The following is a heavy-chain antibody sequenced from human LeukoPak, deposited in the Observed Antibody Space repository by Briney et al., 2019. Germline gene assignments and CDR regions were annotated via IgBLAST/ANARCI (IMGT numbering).Heavy chain of an antibody. CDR2: FSRSGGST. CDR1: VFPFSTNA. J-gene: IGHJ5*02. V-gene: IGHV3-23*01. Sequence: GGSLRLSCTASVFPFSTNAMSWLRQATGKGLELVLGFSRSGGSTYYADSVKGRFTISRDNSKNTLYLQMNSLRGEDTAVYYCAKTGSTVTALNWFDPWGQGTLVTVSS. CDR3: AKTGSTVTALNWFDP. D-gene: IGHD4-17*01.